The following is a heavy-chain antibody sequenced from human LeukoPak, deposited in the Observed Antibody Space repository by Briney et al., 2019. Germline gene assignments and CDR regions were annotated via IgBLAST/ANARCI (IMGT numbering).Heavy chain of an antibody. J-gene: IGHJ4*02. CDR3: ARDRGYYDSSGYRPLYYFDY. Sequence: SETLSLSCAVYGGSFSGYYWSWIRQPPGKGLEWIGEINHSGSTNYNPSLKSRVTISVDTSKNQFSPKLSSVTAADTAVYYCARDRGYYDSSGYRPLYYFDYWVQGTLVTVSS. CDR2: INHSGST. V-gene: IGHV4-34*01. D-gene: IGHD3-22*01. CDR1: GGSFSGYY.